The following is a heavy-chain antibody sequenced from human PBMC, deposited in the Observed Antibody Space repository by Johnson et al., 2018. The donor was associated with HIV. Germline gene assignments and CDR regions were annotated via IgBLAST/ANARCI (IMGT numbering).Heavy chain of an antibody. CDR3: ASLIAAAGDDAFDI. D-gene: IGHD6-13*01. J-gene: IGHJ3*02. CDR1: GFTFKDYA. CDR2: INWKSDSI. Sequence: LVESGGGLVQPGGSLRLSCAASGFTFKDYAIHWVRQVPGKGLEWVSGINWKSDSIAYGDSVKGRFTISRDNSKNTLYLQMNSLRAEDTAVYYCASLIAAAGDDAFDIWGQGTMVTVSS. V-gene: IGHV3-9*01.